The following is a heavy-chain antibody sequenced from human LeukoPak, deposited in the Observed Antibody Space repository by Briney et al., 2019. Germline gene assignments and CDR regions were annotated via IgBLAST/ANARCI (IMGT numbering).Heavy chain of an antibody. J-gene: IGHJ6*02. CDR1: GGSISSYY. Sequence: SETLSLTCTVSGGSISSYYWSWIRQPPGKGLEWIGYIYYSGNTNYNPSLKSRVITSVDTSKNQFSLKLSSVTAADTAVYYCARESRSSSWYVGGYYGMDVWGQGTTVTVSS. CDR2: IYYSGNT. D-gene: IGHD6-13*01. V-gene: IGHV4-59*01. CDR3: ARESRSSSWYVGGYYGMDV.